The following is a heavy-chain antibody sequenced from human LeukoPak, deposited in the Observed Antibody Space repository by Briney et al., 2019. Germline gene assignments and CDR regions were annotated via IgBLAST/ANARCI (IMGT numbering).Heavy chain of an antibody. CDR3: AKDKSHYGMDV. CDR1: GFTFSSYG. Sequence: GGSLRLSCAASGFTFSSYGMHWVRQAPGKGLEWVAVISYDGSNEYYADSVKGRFTISRDNSKNTLYLQMNSLRAEDTAVYYCAKDKSHYGMDVWGQGTTVTVSS. CDR2: ISYDGSNE. V-gene: IGHV3-30*18. J-gene: IGHJ6*02.